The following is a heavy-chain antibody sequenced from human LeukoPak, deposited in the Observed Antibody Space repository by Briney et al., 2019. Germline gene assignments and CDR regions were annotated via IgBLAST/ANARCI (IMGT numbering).Heavy chain of an antibody. CDR3: AKDPNGDYVGAFDS. CDR1: AFTFSSFA. V-gene: IGHV3-23*01. D-gene: IGHD4-17*01. CDR2: VHGSGATT. Sequence: GGSLRLSCVASAFTFSSFAMTWVRQAPGKGLEWVSGVHGSGATTYYADSVKGRFTISRDNSRKMLYLQMNSLRVEDTAVYYCAKDPNGDYVGAFDSWGQGTMVTVSS. J-gene: IGHJ3*02.